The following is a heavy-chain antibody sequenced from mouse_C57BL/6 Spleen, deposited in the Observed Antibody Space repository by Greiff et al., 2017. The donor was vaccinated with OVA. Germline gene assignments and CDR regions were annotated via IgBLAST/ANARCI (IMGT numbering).Heavy chain of an antibody. D-gene: IGHD1-1*02. CDR1: GYTFPSYW. Sequence: QVQLQQPGAELVKPGASVKLSCTASGYTFPSYWMHWVKQRPGRGLEWLGRIYPNSGGTKYNEQFKSKATLTVYKPASTAYRQLSSLTSENAAVYYCARVLFKGYFDVWGTGTTVTVSS. CDR2: IYPNSGGT. J-gene: IGHJ1*03. CDR3: ARVLFKGYFDV. V-gene: IGHV1-72*01.